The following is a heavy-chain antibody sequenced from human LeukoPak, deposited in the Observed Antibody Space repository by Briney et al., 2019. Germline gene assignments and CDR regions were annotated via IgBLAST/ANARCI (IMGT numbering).Heavy chain of an antibody. Sequence: PSETLSLTCIVSGGSISSGSDYWSWIRQPAGKGLEWIGRIYTSGSTDYNPSLKSRVTISVDTSKNQFSLKLSSVTAADTAVYYCAREENTAMVDYYYYYYMDVWGKGTTVTISS. CDR2: IYTSGST. J-gene: IGHJ6*03. V-gene: IGHV4-61*02. CDR1: GGSISSGSDY. D-gene: IGHD5-18*01. CDR3: AREENTAMVDYYYYYYMDV.